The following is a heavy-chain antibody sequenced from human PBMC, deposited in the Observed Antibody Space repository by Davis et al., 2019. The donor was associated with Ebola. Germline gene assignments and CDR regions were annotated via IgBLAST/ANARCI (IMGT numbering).Heavy chain of an antibody. Sequence: GGSLRLSCAASGFTFSSYEMNWVRQAPGKGLEWVSYISSSGSTIYYADSVKGRLTNSRDNAKNSLYLQMNSLRAEDTAVYYCARLVDGLDYWGQGTLVTVSS. CDR3: ARLVDGLDY. D-gene: IGHD2-2*01. V-gene: IGHV3-48*03. J-gene: IGHJ4*02. CDR1: GFTFSSYE. CDR2: ISSSGSTI.